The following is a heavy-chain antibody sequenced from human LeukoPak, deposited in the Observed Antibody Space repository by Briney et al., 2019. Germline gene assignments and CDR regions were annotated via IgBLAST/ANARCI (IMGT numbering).Heavy chain of an antibody. V-gene: IGHV1-46*01. CDR3: ARVYGSGSYIEHYFDY. CDR1: GYTFTSYG. D-gene: IGHD3-10*01. Sequence: VKVSCKASGYTFTSYGISWVRQAPGQGLEWVGIINPSGGSTSYAQKFQGRVTMTRDTSTSTVYMELSSLRSEDTAVYYCARVYGSGSYIEHYFDYWGQGTLVTVSS. J-gene: IGHJ4*02. CDR2: INPSGGST.